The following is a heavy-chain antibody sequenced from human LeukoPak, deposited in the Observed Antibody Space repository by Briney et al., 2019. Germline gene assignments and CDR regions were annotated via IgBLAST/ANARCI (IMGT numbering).Heavy chain of an antibody. V-gene: IGHV3-7*01. J-gene: IGHJ4*02. CDR1: GFTLSSYW. CDR3: ARDIAAPGLFFDY. CDR2: IKYDGSEI. Sequence: GGPLRLSCAASGFTLSSYWMSGVRQAPGKGLEGVANIKYDGSEIDYVDSVKGRFTISRDNAKNSLYLQMNSLRAEDTAVYYCARDIAAPGLFFDYWGQGTLVTVSS. D-gene: IGHD6-13*01.